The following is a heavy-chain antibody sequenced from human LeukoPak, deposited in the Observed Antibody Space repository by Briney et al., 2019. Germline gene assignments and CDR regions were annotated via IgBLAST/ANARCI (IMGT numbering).Heavy chain of an antibody. CDR2: IYPGDSDT. Sequence: GESLKISCKGSGYSFTSYWIGWVRQMPGKGLEWMGIIYPGDSDTRYSPFFQGQVTISADKSISTAYLQWSSLKASDTAMYYCARSYDSSGYYQYYFDYWGQGTLVTVSS. CDR3: ARSYDSSGYYQYYFDY. D-gene: IGHD3-22*01. J-gene: IGHJ4*02. V-gene: IGHV5-51*01. CDR1: GYSFTSYW.